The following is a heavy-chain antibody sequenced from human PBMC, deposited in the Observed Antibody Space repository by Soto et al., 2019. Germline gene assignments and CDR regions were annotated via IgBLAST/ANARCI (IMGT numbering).Heavy chain of an antibody. CDR3: ARDNGYCGGDCPPTYYYGMDV. J-gene: IGHJ6*02. D-gene: IGHD2-21*02. CDR1: GGSISSYY. CDR2: IYYSGST. Sequence: SETLSLTCTVSGGSISSYYWSWIRQPPGKGLEWIGYIYYSGSTNYNPSLKSRVTISVDTSKNQFSLKLSSVTAADTAVYYCARDNGYCGGDCPPTYYYGMDVWGQGTTVT. V-gene: IGHV4-59*01.